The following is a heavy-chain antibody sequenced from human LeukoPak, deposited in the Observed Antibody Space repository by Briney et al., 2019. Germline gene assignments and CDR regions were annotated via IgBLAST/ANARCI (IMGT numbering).Heavy chain of an antibody. CDR2: IYNSGST. CDR3: ARDASAMALYY. J-gene: IGHJ4*02. Sequence: SETLSLTCTVSGGSISSYYWSWIRQPAGKGLEWIGRIYNSGSTTYNPSLKSRVTMSVDTSKNQFSLKLSSVTAADTAVYYCARDASAMALYYWGQGILVTVSS. CDR1: GGSISSYY. D-gene: IGHD5-18*01. V-gene: IGHV4-4*07.